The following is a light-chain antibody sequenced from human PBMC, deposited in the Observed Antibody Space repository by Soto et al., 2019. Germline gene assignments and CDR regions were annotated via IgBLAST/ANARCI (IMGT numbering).Light chain of an antibody. Sequence: DIQLTQSPSFLSASVGDRVTITCRASQGISSYLAWYQQKPGKAPKLLIYAASTLQSGVPSRFSGSGSGTEFTLTISSLQPEDFATNYCQQLNSYPPAFTFGPGTKVDIK. CDR3: QQLNSYPPAFT. CDR2: AAS. V-gene: IGKV1-9*01. CDR1: QGISSY. J-gene: IGKJ3*01.